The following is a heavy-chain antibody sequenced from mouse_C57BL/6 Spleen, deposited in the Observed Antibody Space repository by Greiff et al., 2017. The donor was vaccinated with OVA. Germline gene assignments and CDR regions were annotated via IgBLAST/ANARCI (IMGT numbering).Heavy chain of an antibody. J-gene: IGHJ3*01. CDR3: ARGLYGNLAWFAY. V-gene: IGHV1-26*01. Sequence: EVQLQQSGPELVKPGASVKISCKASGYTFTDYYMNWVKQSHGKSLEWIGDINPNNGGTSYNQKFKGKATLTVDKSSSTAYMELRSLTSEDSAVYYCARGLYGNLAWFAYWGQGTLVTVSA. D-gene: IGHD2-1*01. CDR1: GYTFTDYY. CDR2: INPNNGGT.